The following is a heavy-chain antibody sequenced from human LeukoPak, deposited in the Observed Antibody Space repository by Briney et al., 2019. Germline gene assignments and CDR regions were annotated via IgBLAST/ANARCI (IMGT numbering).Heavy chain of an antibody. V-gene: IGHV3-48*03. D-gene: IGHD3-3*01. CDR1: GLTCSSYE. CDR3: VRRDFDRQEWRNPDN. J-gene: IGHJ4*02. CDR2: ISSSGTTV. Sequence: GRSLSLSCSASGLTCSSYEMNSVRQAPGKEREWVSYISSSGTTVYYGDSVKGRFIISRVNAKSSLYLQMNSLRAEDTAVYYCVRRDFDRQEWRNPDNWGQGTLVTVSS.